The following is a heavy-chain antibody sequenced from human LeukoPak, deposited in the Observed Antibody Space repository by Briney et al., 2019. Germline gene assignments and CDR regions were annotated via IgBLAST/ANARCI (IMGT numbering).Heavy chain of an antibody. CDR2: IIPIFGTA. J-gene: IGHJ6*02. V-gene: IGHV1-69*13. Sequence: SVKVSCKASGGTFSSYAISWVRQAPGQGLEWMGGIIPIFGTANNAQKFQGRVTITADESTSTAYMELSSLRSEDTAVYYCARVGDCSSTSCHYYYYGMDVWGQGTTVTVSS. CDR3: ARVGDCSSTSCHYYYYGMDV. D-gene: IGHD2-2*01. CDR1: GGTFSSYA.